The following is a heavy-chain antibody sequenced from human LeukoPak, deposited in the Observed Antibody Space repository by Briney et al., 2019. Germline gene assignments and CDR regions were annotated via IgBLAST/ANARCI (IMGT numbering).Heavy chain of an antibody. V-gene: IGHV3-23*01. D-gene: IGHD3-9*01. Sequence: GSPMPSFSASGFPFISYAMSWVRPAPAKGPEWVSAISGSGGNTYYASSVRGRFTISRDNSKNTVYLQMNSLRAEDTAVYYCARTNYDILAYWGQGTLVTVSS. CDR1: GFPFISYA. J-gene: IGHJ4*02. CDR3: ARTNYDILAY. CDR2: ISGSGGNT.